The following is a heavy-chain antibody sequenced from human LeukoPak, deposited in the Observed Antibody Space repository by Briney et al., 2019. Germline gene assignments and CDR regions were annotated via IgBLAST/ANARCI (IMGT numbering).Heavy chain of an antibody. CDR1: GGSISSGSYY. D-gene: IGHD2-15*01. Sequence: SQTLSLTCTVSGGSISSGSYYWNWIRQPAGAGLEWIGRIYTSGSTNYNPSLKSRVTVSVDTSKNQFSLKVSSLTAADTAVYYCARGLTYCTGGTCSCYFDYWGQGTLVTVSS. V-gene: IGHV4-61*02. CDR3: ARGLTYCTGGTCSCYFDY. J-gene: IGHJ4*02. CDR2: IYTSGST.